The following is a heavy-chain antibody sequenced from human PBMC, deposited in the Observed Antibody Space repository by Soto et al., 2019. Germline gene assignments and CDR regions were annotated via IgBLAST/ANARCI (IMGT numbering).Heavy chain of an antibody. J-gene: IGHJ6*02. D-gene: IGHD2-2*02. Sequence: GESLKISCKGSGYSFTSYWISWVRQMPGKGLEWMGRIDPSDSYTNYSPSFQGHVTIPADKSISTAYLQWSSLKASDPAMYYCARYVGYCSSTSCYKRENYYYYYGMDVWGQGTTVTVSS. CDR3: ARYVGYCSSTSCYKRENYYYYYGMDV. V-gene: IGHV5-10-1*01. CDR1: GYSFTSYW. CDR2: IDPSDSYT.